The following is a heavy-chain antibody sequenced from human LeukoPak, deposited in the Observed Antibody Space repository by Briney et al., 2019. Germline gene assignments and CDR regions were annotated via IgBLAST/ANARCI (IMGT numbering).Heavy chain of an antibody. D-gene: IGHD3-10*01. CDR1: GGDITTSIRSIGSYY. CDR2: IYDSGSA. V-gene: IGHV4-61*03. J-gene: IGHJ2*01. Sequence: SETLSLTCSVSGGDITTSIRSIGSYYWSWLRQPPGKGLEWISYIYDSGSANYNPSLKSRVTISVDMPKNHFSLKLTSVTAADTAIYYCARAGRVAASGWGRHFDLWGRGTLVTVSS. CDR3: ARAGRVAASGWGRHFDL.